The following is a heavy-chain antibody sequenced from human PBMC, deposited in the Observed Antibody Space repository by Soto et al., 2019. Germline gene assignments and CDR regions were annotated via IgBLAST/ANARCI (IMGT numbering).Heavy chain of an antibody. CDR1: GGSISSYY. V-gene: IGHV4-59*08. D-gene: IGHD2-21*01. CDR3: ARRRAAADCSYCDD. Sequence: PSETLSLTCTVSGGSISSYYWSWIRQPPGKGLEWIGYIYYSGSTNYNPSLKSRVTISVDTSKNQFSLKLSSVTAADTAVYYCARRRAAADCSYCDDWGQVALSTVYS. J-gene: IGHJ4*02. CDR2: IYYSGST.